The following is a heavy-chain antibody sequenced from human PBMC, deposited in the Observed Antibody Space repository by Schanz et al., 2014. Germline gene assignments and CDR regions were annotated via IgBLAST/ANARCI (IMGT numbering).Heavy chain of an antibody. CDR1: GFIFSNFA. CDR2: ISGSGAGT. CDR3: VREVGAAAGLAWGLDY. J-gene: IGHJ4*02. V-gene: IGHV3-23*04. Sequence: EVQLVESGGGLVQPGGSLRLSCAASGFIFSNFAMEWVRQAPGKGLEWVSAISGSGAGTYYADSVKGRFTISRDNAKNSLYLQMNSLRAEDTAVYYCVREVGAAAGLAWGLDYWGRGTLVTVSS. D-gene: IGHD6-13*01.